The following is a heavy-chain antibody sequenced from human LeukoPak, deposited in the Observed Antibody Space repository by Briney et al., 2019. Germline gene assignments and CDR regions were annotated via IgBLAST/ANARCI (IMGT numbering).Heavy chain of an antibody. D-gene: IGHD5-12*01. CDR1: GFTFSSYA. CDR2: ISGSTGST. V-gene: IGHV3-23*01. Sequence: GGSLRLSCAASGFTFSSYAMSWVRQAPGKGLEWVSSISGSTGSTYYADSVKGRLTISRDNSRNTMYLQMISLRAEDTAVYYCAKDRDSGYDYDAFDIWGQGTMVTVSS. CDR3: AKDRDSGYDYDAFDI. J-gene: IGHJ3*02.